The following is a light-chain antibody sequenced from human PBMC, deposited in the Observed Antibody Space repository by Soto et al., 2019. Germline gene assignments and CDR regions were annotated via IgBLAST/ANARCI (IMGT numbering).Light chain of an antibody. Sequence: QSVLTQPASVSGSPGQSITISCTGTSSDVGGYNYVSWYQQHPGRAPKLIIYDVTNRPSGISNRFSGSKSGNTASLTISGLQTEDEADYYCISSTSRHIYVFGTGTKVTVL. J-gene: IGLJ1*01. CDR1: SSDVGGYNY. CDR3: ISSTSRHIYV. CDR2: DVT. V-gene: IGLV2-14*03.